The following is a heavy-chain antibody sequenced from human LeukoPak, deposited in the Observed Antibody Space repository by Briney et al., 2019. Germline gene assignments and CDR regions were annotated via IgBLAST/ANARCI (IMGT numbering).Heavy chain of an antibody. CDR3: AKGSSGLDY. CDR2: ISSSGSTI. V-gene: IGHV3-48*03. Sequence: QPGGSLRLSCAASGFTFSSYEMNWVRQAPGKGLEWVSYISSSGSTIYYADSVKGRFTISRDNAKNSLYLQMNSLRAEDTALYYCAKGSSGLDYWGQGTLVTVSS. D-gene: IGHD6-19*01. J-gene: IGHJ4*02. CDR1: GFTFSSYE.